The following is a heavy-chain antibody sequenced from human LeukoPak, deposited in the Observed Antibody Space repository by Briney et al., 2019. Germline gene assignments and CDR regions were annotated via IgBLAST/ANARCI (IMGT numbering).Heavy chain of an antibody. V-gene: IGHV1-18*01. CDR2: ISAYNGNT. CDR3: AREGPRYCSGGSCYYSY. J-gene: IGHJ4*02. CDR1: GYTFTSYG. Sequence: ASVKVSCKASGYTFTSYGISWVRQAPGQGLEWMGWISAYNGNTNYAQKLQGRVTMTTDTSTSTAYMELRSLRSDDTAVYYCAREGPRYCSGGSCYYSYWGQGTLVTVSS. D-gene: IGHD2-15*01.